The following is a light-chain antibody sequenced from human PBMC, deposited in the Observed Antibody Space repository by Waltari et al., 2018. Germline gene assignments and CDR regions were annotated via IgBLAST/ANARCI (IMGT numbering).Light chain of an antibody. Sequence: QLVLTQSPSASASLGASVKLTCTLSSGHSSNIIAWLQQQPGKGPRYLMKVNSDGSHRKGDDIPDRFSGSSSGAERYLTISSLQSEDEADYYCETGGHGTWVFGGGTKLTVL. CDR1: SGHSSNI. CDR3: ETGGHGTWV. CDR2: VNSDGSH. J-gene: IGLJ3*02. V-gene: IGLV4-69*01.